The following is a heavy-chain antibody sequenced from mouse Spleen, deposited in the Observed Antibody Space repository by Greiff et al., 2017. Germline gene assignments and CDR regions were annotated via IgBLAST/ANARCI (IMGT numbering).Heavy chain of an antibody. J-gene: IGHJ3*01. D-gene: IGHD1-1*01. CDR1: GFSLTGYG. CDR3: ARDRVYGSPWFAY. Sequence: VKLVESGPGLVAPSQSLSITCTVSGFSLTGYGVNWVRQPPGKGLEWLGMIWGDGSTDYNSALKSRLSISKDNSKSKVFLKMNSLQTDDTARYYCARDRVYGSPWFAYWGQGTLVTVSA. V-gene: IGHV2-6-7*01. CDR2: IWGDGST.